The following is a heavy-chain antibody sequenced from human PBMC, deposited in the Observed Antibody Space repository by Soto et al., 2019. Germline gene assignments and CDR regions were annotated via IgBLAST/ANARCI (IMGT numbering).Heavy chain of an antibody. CDR3: ARSSPMAQVDY. D-gene: IGHD3-10*01. J-gene: IGHJ4*02. CDR1: GGTFSSYA. V-gene: IGHV1-69*13. Sequence: SVKVSCKASGGTFSSYAISWVQQAPGQGLEWMGGIIPIFGTANYAQKFQGRVTITADESTSTAYMELSSLRSEDTAVYYCARSSPMAQVDYWGQGTLVTVSS. CDR2: IIPIFGTA.